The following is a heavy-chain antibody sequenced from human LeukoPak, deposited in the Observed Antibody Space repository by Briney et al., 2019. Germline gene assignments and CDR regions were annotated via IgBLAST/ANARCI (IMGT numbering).Heavy chain of an antibody. CDR2: IFPGDSDT. Sequence: GGALEISCQASGYLFSNYWIGWVRQLPGKGLGWRGIIFPGDSDTTYSPSFQGQVTISADKSINTPYLQWSSLKASDTAMYYCASSVSQTRFDYWGQGTQVTASS. D-gene: IGHD1/OR15-1a*01. CDR1: GYLFSNYW. CDR3: ASSVSQTRFDY. J-gene: IGHJ4*02. V-gene: IGHV5-51*01.